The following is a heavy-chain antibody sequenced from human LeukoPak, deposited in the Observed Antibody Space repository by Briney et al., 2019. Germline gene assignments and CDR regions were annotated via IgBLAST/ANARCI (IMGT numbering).Heavy chain of an antibody. J-gene: IGHJ3*02. V-gene: IGHV3-11*04. D-gene: IGHD4-23*01. CDR3: ARDGVPTVVTRNAFDI. CDR2: ISSSGSTI. Sequence: GGSLRLSCAASGFTVSSNYMSWVRQAPGKGLEWVSYISSSGSTIYYADSVKGRFTISRDNAKNSLYLQMNSLRAEDTAVYYCARDGVPTVVTRNAFDIWGQGTMVTVSS. CDR1: GFTVSSNY.